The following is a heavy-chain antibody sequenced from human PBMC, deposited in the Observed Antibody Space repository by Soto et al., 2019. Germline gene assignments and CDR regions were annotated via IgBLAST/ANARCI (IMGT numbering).Heavy chain of an antibody. Sequence: GGSLRLSCAASGFTFSSYAIHWVRQAPGKGLEWVAVISSDGSDKYYADSVKGRFTLSRDNSKNTLYLQMNSLRAEDTAVYYCTRDVRYSYMDVWGQGTTVTVSS. D-gene: IGHD5-18*01. V-gene: IGHV3-30-3*01. J-gene: IGHJ6*02. CDR3: TRDVRYSYMDV. CDR2: ISSDGSDK. CDR1: GFTFSSYA.